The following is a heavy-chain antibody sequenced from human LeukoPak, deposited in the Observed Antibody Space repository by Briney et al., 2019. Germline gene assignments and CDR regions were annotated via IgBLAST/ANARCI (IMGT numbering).Heavy chain of an antibody. CDR1: GGTFSSYA. CDR3: APQITDYCDSSGPAYYFDY. Sequence: ASVKVSCKASGGTFSSYAISWVRQAPGQGLEWMGRIIPILGIANYAQKFQGRVTITADKSTSTAYMELSSLRSEDTAVYYCAPQITDYCDSSGPAYYFDYWGQGTLVTVSS. D-gene: IGHD3-22*01. J-gene: IGHJ4*02. CDR2: IIPILGIA. V-gene: IGHV1-69*04.